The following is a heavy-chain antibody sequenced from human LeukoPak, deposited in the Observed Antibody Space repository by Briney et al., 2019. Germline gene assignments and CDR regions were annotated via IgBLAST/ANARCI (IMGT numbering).Heavy chain of an antibody. CDR2: INPNSGGT. J-gene: IGHJ6*02. D-gene: IGHD2-2*01. V-gene: IGHV1-2*02. CDR1: GYTFTGYY. Sequence: ASVKVSCKASGYTFTGYYMRWVRQAPGQGLEWMGWINPNSGGTNYAQKFQGRVTMTRDTSISTAYMELSRLRSDDTAVYYCARDPVVPATAYGMDVWGQGTTVTVSS. CDR3: ARDPVVPATAYGMDV.